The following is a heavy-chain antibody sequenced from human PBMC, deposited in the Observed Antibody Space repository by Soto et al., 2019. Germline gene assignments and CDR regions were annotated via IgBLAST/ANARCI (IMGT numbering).Heavy chain of an antibody. CDR3: ARPTGGGTAYVGNSDAFDI. Sequence: QVQLVQSGAEVKKPGSSVKVSCKASGGTFSSYAISWVRQAPGQGLEWMGGIIPIFGTANYAQKFQGRVTITADESTITAYVELSSLGSEDTAVYYCARPTGGGTAYVGNSDAFDIWGQGTMVTVSS. V-gene: IGHV1-69*12. CDR1: GGTFSSYA. D-gene: IGHD3-16*01. CDR2: IIPIFGTA. J-gene: IGHJ3*02.